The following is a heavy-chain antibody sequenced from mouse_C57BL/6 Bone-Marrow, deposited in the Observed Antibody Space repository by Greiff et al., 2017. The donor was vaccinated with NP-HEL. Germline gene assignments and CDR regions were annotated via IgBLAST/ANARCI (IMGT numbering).Heavy chain of an antibody. CDR2: IYPRSGYT. J-gene: IGHJ2*01. Sequence: VQLVESGAELARPGASVKLSCKASGYTFTSYGISWVKQRTGQGLEWIGEIYPRSGYTYYNEKFKGKATLTADKSSSTAYMELRSLTSEDSAVYFCARRELRLRKDYWGQGTTLTVSS. CDR1: GYTFTSYG. D-gene: IGHD3-2*02. CDR3: ARRELRLRKDY. V-gene: IGHV1-81*01.